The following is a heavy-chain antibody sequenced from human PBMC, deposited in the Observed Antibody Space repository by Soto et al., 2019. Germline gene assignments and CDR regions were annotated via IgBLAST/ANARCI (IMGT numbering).Heavy chain of an antibody. CDR3: ANEMGGSEDPRPNDY. J-gene: IGHJ4*02. CDR2: ISGSGGST. Sequence: EVQLLESGGGLVQPRGSLRLSCAASGFTFSSYAMSWVRQAPGKGLEWVSVISGSGGSTYYADSVKGRFTISRDNSKNTLYLQMYSMRAEDTAVYYCANEMGGSEDPRPNDYWGQGTLVTVSS. V-gene: IGHV3-23*01. CDR1: GFTFSSYA. D-gene: IGHD1-26*01.